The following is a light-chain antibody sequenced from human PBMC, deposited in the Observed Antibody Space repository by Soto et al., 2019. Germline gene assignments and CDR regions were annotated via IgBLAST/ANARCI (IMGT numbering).Light chain of an antibody. CDR1: SSNIGSNT. V-gene: IGLV1-44*01. CDR2: SNN. CDR3: AAWDDSLNVHWV. J-gene: IGLJ3*02. Sequence: QSVLTQPPSASGTPGQRVTISCSGSSSNIGSNTVNWYQQLPGTAPKLLIYSNNQRPSGVPDRFSGSKSGTSASLAISGLQSEDEADYYCAAWDDSLNVHWVCGGGTKLTVL.